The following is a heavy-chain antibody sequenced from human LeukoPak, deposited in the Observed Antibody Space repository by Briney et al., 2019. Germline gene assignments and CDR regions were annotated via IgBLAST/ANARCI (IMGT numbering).Heavy chain of an antibody. J-gene: IGHJ4*02. CDR2: IYYTGST. Sequence: SETLSLTCTVSSGSISSYYWNWIRQPPGKGLEWIGYIYYTGSTTYNPSLKSRVTMPVDTSKNQFSLKLSSVTAADTAVYYCARDPRNGYSYGYWDYWGQGTLVTVSS. CDR1: SGSISSYY. D-gene: IGHD5-18*01. CDR3: ARDPRNGYSYGYWDY. V-gene: IGHV4-59*01.